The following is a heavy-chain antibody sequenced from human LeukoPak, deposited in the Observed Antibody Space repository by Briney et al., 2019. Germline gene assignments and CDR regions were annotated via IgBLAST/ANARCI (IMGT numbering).Heavy chain of an antibody. V-gene: IGHV3-30*04. CDR1: GFTFSSYA. CDR2: ISYDGSNK. J-gene: IGHJ4*02. CDR3: ARDLPAYGDCHDS. D-gene: IGHD4-17*01. Sequence: GRSLRLSCAASGFTFSSYAMHWVRQAPGKGLEWVAVISYDGSNKYYADSVKGRFTISRDNSKNTLYLQMNSLRAEDTAVYYCARDLPAYGDCHDSWGQGTLVTVSS.